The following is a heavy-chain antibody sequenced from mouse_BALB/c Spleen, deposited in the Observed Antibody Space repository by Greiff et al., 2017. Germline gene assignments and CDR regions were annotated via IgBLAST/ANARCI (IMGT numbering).Heavy chain of an antibody. CDR3: SLPYAMDY. D-gene: IGHD5-5*01. V-gene: IGHV1-54*01. Sequence: QVQLQQSGAELVRPGTSVKVSCKASGYAFTNYLIEWVKQRPGQGLEWIGVINPGSGGTNYNEKFKGKATLTADKSSSTAYMQLSSLTSDDSAVYFCSLPYAMDYWGQGTSVTVSS. CDR2: INPGSGGT. CDR1: GYAFTNYL. J-gene: IGHJ4*01.